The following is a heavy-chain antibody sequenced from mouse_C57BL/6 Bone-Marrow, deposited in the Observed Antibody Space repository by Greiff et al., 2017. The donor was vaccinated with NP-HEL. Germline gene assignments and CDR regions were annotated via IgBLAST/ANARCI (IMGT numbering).Heavy chain of an antibody. CDR3: ARGIYYYGSSSYYYAMDY. Sequence: VKLMESGAELVKPGASVKMSCKASGYTFTTYPIEWMKQNHGKSLEWIGNFHPYNDDTKYNEKFKGKATLTVETSSSTVYLELSRLTSDDSAVYYCARGIYYYGSSSYYYAMDYWGQGTSVTVSS. V-gene: IGHV1-47*01. CDR2: FHPYNDDT. CDR1: GYTFTTYP. J-gene: IGHJ4*01. D-gene: IGHD1-1*01.